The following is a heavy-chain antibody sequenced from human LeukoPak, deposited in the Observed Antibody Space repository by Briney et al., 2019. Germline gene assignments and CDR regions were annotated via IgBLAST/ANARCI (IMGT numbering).Heavy chain of an antibody. V-gene: IGHV1-2*02. CDR1: GYTFTGYY. D-gene: IGHD3-10*01. Sequence: ASVTVSCKASGYTFTGYYMHWVRQAPGPGLGWMGWINPNSGGTNYAQKFQGRVTMTRDTSISTAYMELSRLRSDDTAVYYCARDESYYYGSGSYYTRPLDYWGQGTLVTVSS. CDR2: INPNSGGT. J-gene: IGHJ4*02. CDR3: ARDESYYYGSGSYYTRPLDY.